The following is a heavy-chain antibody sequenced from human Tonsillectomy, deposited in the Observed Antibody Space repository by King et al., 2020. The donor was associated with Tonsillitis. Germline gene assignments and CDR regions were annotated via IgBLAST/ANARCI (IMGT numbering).Heavy chain of an antibody. V-gene: IGHV3-11*05. J-gene: IGHJ6*03. Sequence: VQLVESGGGLVKPGGSLRLSCAASGFTFSDYYMTWIRQAPGKGLEWVSYIRSSSSYRNYADSVKGRFSISRDDARNSLYLQMDSLRAEDTAVYYCAGGMWELTRNFYSMDVWGKGTTVTVSS. CDR1: GFTFSDYY. CDR2: IRSSSSYR. CDR3: AGGMWELTRNFYSMDV. D-gene: IGHD1-26*01.